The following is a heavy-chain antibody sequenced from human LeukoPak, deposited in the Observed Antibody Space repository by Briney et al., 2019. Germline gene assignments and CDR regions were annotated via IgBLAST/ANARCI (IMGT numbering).Heavy chain of an antibody. CDR2: INHSGST. Sequence: SETLTLTCAVYGGSFSGYYWSWIRQPPGKGLEWIGEINHSGSTNYNPSLKSRVTISVDTSKNQFSLKLSSVTAADTAVYYCARGLRIRVVVPAARWFDPWGQGTLVTVSS. CDR3: ARGLRIRVVVPAARWFDP. J-gene: IGHJ5*02. V-gene: IGHV4-34*01. D-gene: IGHD2-2*01. CDR1: GGSFSGYY.